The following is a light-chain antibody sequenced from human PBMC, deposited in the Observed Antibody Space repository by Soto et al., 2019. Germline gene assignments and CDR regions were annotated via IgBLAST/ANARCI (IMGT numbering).Light chain of an antibody. CDR1: QSVGSSY. V-gene: IGKV3-20*01. CDR2: GSS. CDR3: QQYGSSPLT. Sequence: EVVLTQSPGTLSLSPGERVTLSCRASQSVGSSYLAWYQQKPGQAPRLLTHGSSSRATGVPDRFSGRGSGTTFTLVISRLEPEDFAVYYCQQYGSSPLTFGGGTKVDIK. J-gene: IGKJ4*01.